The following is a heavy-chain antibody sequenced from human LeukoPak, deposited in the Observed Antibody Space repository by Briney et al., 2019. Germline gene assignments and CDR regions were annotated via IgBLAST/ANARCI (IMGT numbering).Heavy chain of an antibody. D-gene: IGHD5-24*01. V-gene: IGHV3-21*01. Sequence: GGSLRLSYAASGFTFSSYSMNWVRQAPGKGLEWVSSISSSSSYIYYADSVKGRFTISRDNAKNSLYLQMNSLRAEDTAVYYCARDDRDGYNEAPWGQGTMVTVSS. CDR2: ISSSSSYI. J-gene: IGHJ3*01. CDR1: GFTFSSYS. CDR3: ARDDRDGYNEAP.